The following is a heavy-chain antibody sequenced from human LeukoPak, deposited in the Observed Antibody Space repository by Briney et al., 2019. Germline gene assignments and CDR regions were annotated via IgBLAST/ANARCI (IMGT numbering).Heavy chain of an antibody. CDR1: GYTLTELS. J-gene: IGHJ4*02. CDR2: INSDGINT. V-gene: IGHV3-74*01. Sequence: SCKVSGYTLTELSMHWVRQAPGKGLVWVSRINSDGINTSYADSVKGRFTISRDNAKNTLYLQMNSLRAEDTAVYYCARAATYGDYGRTLDYWGQGTLVTVSS. D-gene: IGHD4-17*01. CDR3: ARAATYGDYGRTLDY.